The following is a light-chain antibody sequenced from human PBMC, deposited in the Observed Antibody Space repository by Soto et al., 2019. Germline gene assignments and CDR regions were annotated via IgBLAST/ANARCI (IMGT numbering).Light chain of an antibody. J-gene: IGKJ1*01. CDR2: WAS. CDR3: EQYYSART. CDR1: QSVLYSSNNKNY. Sequence: DIVMTQSPDSLAVSLGERATINCKSSQSVLYSSNNKNYLAWYQQKRRQPPKLLIYWASTRESGVPDRFSGRGSGTDFTLTITSLQAEDVAVYYCEQYYSARTFGQGTKVEIK. V-gene: IGKV4-1*01.